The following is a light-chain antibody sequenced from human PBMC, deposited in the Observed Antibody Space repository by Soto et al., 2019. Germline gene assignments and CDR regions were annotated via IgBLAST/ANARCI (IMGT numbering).Light chain of an antibody. J-gene: IGLJ3*02. V-gene: IGLV7-43*01. Sequence: QAVVTQAPSLTVSPGGTVTLTCASTTGAVTSGYYPNWFQQKPGQAPRALIYSISNKHSWTPARFSGSLLGGKAALTLSGVQPDDEAEYYCLLYYGGAQVFGGGTKLTVL. CDR2: SIS. CDR1: TGAVTSGYY. CDR3: LLYYGGAQV.